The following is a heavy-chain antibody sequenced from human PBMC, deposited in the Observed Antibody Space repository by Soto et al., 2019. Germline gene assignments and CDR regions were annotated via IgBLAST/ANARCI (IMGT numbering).Heavy chain of an antibody. CDR3: ARVVLVGATPDYFDH. V-gene: IGHV3-53*01. CDR1: GFSVSRNF. Sequence: EVQLVESGGSFIQPGGSLRLSCAVSGFSVSRNFMSWIRQAPGKGLEWVSILYRGGTTYYTGSVEGRFTTSGDDSKNTVYLQMKSLRVEDTATYFCARVVLVGATPDYFDHWGQGSLVTVSS. D-gene: IGHD1-26*01. CDR2: LYRGGTT. J-gene: IGHJ4*01.